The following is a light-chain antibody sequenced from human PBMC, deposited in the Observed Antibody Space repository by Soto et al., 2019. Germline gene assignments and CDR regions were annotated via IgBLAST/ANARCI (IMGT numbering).Light chain of an antibody. CDR1: SSDVGGDKY. V-gene: IGLV2-11*01. CDR2: EVS. Sequence: QSALTQPRSVSGSPGQSVAISCTGTSSDVGGDKYVSWYQQHPGKAPKVMIYEVSKRPSGVPDRFSGSKSGNTASLTISGLQADDEADYYCCSHAGSYTYGFGTGTKLTVL. J-gene: IGLJ1*01. CDR3: CSHAGSYTYG.